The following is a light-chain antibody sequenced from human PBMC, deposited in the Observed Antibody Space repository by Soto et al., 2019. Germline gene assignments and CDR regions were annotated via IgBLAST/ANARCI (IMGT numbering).Light chain of an antibody. J-gene: IGLJ2*01. Sequence: QSVLTQPPSVSGAPGQRVTISWTGSSSNIGAGYDVHWYQQLPGTAPKLLIYDNSNRPSGVPDRFSGSKSGTSASLAITGLQAEDEADYYCQSYDSSLSGVVFGGGTKLTVL. CDR1: SSNIGAGYD. V-gene: IGLV1-40*01. CDR2: DNS. CDR3: QSYDSSLSGVV.